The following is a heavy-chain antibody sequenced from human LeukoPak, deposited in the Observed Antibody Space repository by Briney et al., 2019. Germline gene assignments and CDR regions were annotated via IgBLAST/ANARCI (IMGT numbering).Heavy chain of an antibody. Sequence: SETLSLTCTVSGGSISGYYWSWLRQPPGKGLEWIGYVYYDGSTIYNPPLKSRVTISLDTSNNQFFLKLSSVTAADTGVYYCARYSYGGFYFDYWGQGTLVTVSS. V-gene: IGHV4-59*08. D-gene: IGHD5-18*01. CDR3: ARYSYGGFYFDY. J-gene: IGHJ4*02. CDR2: VYYDGST. CDR1: GGSISGYY.